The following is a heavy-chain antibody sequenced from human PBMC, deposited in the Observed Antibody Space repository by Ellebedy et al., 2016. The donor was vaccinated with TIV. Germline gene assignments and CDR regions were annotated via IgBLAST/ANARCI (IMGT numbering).Heavy chain of an antibody. V-gene: IGHV3-7*03. J-gene: IGHJ4*02. Sequence: GESLKISCAASGFTFSSYWMSWVRQAPGKGLEWVANIKQDGSEKYYVDSVKGRFTISRDNAKNSLYLQMNSLRAEDTALYYCARSLWSVGYWGQGTLVTVSS. CDR2: IKQDGSEK. CDR3: ARSLWSVGY. D-gene: IGHD3-3*01. CDR1: GFTFSSYW.